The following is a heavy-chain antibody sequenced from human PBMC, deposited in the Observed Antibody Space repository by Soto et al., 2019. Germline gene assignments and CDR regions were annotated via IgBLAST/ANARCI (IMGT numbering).Heavy chain of an antibody. CDR3: ATLGYYDILTGYYNPGALPFDY. J-gene: IGHJ4*02. CDR1: GYTLTELS. V-gene: IGHV1-24*01. Sequence: ASVKVSCKVSGYTLTELSMHWVRQAPGKGLEWMGGFDPEDGETIYAQKFQGRVTMTEDTSTDTAYMELSSLRSEDTAVYYCATLGYYDILTGYYNPGALPFDYWGQGTLVTVSS. CDR2: FDPEDGET. D-gene: IGHD3-9*01.